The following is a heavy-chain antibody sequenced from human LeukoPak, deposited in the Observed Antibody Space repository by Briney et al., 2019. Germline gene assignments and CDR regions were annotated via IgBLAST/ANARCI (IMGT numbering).Heavy chain of an antibody. D-gene: IGHD5-18*01. CDR3: AGIFIRNGYSSYFDC. CDR1: GFSISSGHY. J-gene: IGHJ4*02. Sequence: KSSETLSLTCTVSGFSISSGHYWGWVRQPPGAGLEWIGSVYQSGTTYYNPSLKSRVTTSVDMSKNQFSLRLRPVTAADTAVYYCAGIFIRNGYSSYFDCWGQGTLVTVSS. V-gene: IGHV4-38-2*02. CDR2: VYQSGTT.